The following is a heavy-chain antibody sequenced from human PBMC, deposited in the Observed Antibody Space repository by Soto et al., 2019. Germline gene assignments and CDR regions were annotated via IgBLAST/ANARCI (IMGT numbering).Heavy chain of an antibody. V-gene: IGHV4-30-2*01. CDR2: IYHSGST. J-gene: IGHJ4*02. D-gene: IGHD4-17*01. CDR3: ARAPPGPTVTLFDY. CDR1: GGSISSGGYS. Sequence: ASETLSLTCAVSGGSISSGGYSWSWIRQPPGKGLEWIGYIYHSGSTYYNPSLKSRVTISVDRSKNQFSLKLSSVTAADTAVYYCARAPPGPTVTLFDYWGQGTLVTVSS.